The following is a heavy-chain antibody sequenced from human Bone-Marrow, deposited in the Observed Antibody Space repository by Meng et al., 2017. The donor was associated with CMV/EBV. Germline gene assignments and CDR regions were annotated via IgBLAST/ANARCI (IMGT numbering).Heavy chain of an antibody. CDR2: IHYSGSS. D-gene: IGHD3-22*01. CDR1: GGPISGYF. Sequence: SETLSLTCTVSGGPISGYFWSWIRQPPGKGLEWIAYIHYSGSSIYNPSLKSRVTMSVDTSANQFSLRLSSVTAADTAVYYCAIDSSGYYPSGMDVWGQGTTVTVSS. V-gene: IGHV4-59*01. CDR3: AIDSSGYYPSGMDV. J-gene: IGHJ6*02.